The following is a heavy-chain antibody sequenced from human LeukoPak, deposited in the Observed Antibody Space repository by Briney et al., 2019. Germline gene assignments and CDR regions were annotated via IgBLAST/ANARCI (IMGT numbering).Heavy chain of an antibody. CDR1: GFTVSSNY. CDR2: IFCGGGT. J-gene: IGHJ6*02. CDR3: ASRMVATILFDYYGMDV. D-gene: IGHD5-12*01. V-gene: IGHV3-66*01. Sequence: GGSLRLSCTASGFTVSSNYMSWVRQAPGKGLEWVSVIFCGGGTYYADSVKGRFTISRDNSKNTLYLRMSSLRAEDTAVYYCASRMVATILFDYYGMDVWDQGTTVTVSS.